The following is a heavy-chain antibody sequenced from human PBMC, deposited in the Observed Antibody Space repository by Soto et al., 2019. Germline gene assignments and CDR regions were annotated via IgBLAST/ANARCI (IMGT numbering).Heavy chain of an antibody. CDR1: GGSISSSGYS. J-gene: IGHJ4*02. CDR3: ASRIVGTTPAPFDY. CDR2: IYQSGST. V-gene: IGHV4-30-2*01. Sequence: QLQLQESGSGLVKPSQTLSLTCAVSGGSISSSGYSWSWIRQPPGKGLEWIGYIYQSGSTYYNPSLKSRVTISVDKSKNQCSLKLSSVTAADTAVYYCASRIVGTTPAPFDYWGQGTLVTVSS. D-gene: IGHD1-26*01.